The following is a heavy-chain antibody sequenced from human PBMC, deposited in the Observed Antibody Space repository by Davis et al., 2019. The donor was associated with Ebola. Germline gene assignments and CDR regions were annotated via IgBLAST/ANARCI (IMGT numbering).Heavy chain of an antibody. CDR2: INHSGST. V-gene: IGHV4-34*01. CDR3: ARVRYYGSGSPIDY. J-gene: IGHJ4*02. D-gene: IGHD3-10*01. CDR1: GGSFSGYY. Sequence: MPSETLSLTCAVYGGSFSGYYWSWIRQPQGKGLEWIGEINHSGSTNYNPSPKSRVTISVDTSKNQFSLKLSSVTAADTAVYYCARVRYYGSGSPIDYWGQGTLVTVSS.